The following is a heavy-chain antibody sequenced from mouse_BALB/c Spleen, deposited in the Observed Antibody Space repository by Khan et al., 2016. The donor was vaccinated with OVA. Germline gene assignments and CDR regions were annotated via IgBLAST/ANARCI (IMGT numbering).Heavy chain of an antibody. CDR3: ARIFGSDFDY. Sequence: EVELVESGPELVKPGASVKISCKASGYSFTGYFMNWVMQSHGKSLEWIGRINPHIGETFYNQKFKGKATLTVDESSSTAHMELRSLASEDSAVYYWARIFGSDFDYWGQGTTFTVSS. J-gene: IGHJ2*01. CDR2: INPHIGET. D-gene: IGHD1-1*01. V-gene: IGHV1-20*02. CDR1: GYSFTGYF.